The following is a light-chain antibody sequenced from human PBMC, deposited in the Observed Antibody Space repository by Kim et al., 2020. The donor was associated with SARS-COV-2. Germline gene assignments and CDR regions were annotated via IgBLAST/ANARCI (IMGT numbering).Light chain of an antibody. CDR3: TSYRSSGYV. V-gene: IGLV2-14*03. CDR1: SSDVGGYNY. J-gene: IGLJ1*01. CDR2: DVF. Sequence: QSALTKPASVSGSPGQSITISCTGTSSDVGGYNYVSWYQQYPGNAPKLMIYDVFKRPSGVSNRFSGSKSGNTASLTISGLRAEDEADYYCTSYRSSGYVFGTGTKVTVL.